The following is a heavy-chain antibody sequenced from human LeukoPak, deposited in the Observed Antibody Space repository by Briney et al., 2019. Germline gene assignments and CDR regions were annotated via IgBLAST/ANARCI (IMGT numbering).Heavy chain of an antibody. V-gene: IGHV3-23*01. D-gene: IGHD2-2*01. CDR2: ISGSGGST. J-gene: IGHJ4*02. Sequence: GGSLRLSCAASGFTFSSYAMSWVRQAPGKGLEWVSAISGSGGSTYYADSVKGRFTISRDNSKNTLYLQMNSLRAKDTAVYYCVKKAVSSSTSGYFDYWGQGTLVTVSS. CDR1: GFTFSSYA. CDR3: VKKAVSSSTSGYFDY.